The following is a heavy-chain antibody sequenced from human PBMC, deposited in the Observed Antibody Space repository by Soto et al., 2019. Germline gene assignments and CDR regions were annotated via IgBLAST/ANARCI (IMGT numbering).Heavy chain of an antibody. J-gene: IGHJ5*01. D-gene: IGHD3-10*01. Sequence: ASVKVSCKASGYTFTRYPLHWVRQAPGQRLEWMGWINPANGDTGYSQKFQGRVTLTRDISASTAYMELSSLTSEDTGVYYCARKDYYASGIYHFDYRGHGTLVTVSS. CDR3: ARKDYYASGIYHFDY. CDR1: GYTFTRYP. V-gene: IGHV1-3*01. CDR2: INPANGDT.